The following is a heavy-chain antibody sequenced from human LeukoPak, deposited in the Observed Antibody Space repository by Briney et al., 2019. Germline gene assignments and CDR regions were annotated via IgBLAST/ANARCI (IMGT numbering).Heavy chain of an antibody. CDR3: AVDNRDF. CDR2: IYTSGNT. J-gene: IGHJ4*02. CDR1: GASVGDYY. D-gene: IGHD2/OR15-2a*01. Sequence: PSETLSLTCTVSGASVGDYYWSWIRQAAGKGLEWLGRIYTSGNTIYNPSLQSRVTISVGVSKNQFSLRLISMTAADTGIYYCAVDNRDFWGQGTLVTVSS. V-gene: IGHV4-4*07.